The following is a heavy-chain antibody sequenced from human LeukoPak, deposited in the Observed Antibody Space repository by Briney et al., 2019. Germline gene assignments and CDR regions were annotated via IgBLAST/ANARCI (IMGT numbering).Heavy chain of an antibody. CDR2: IIPIVGTA. CDR3: ARHSGYCSSTSCFQYYDFWSGYRYYFDY. CDR1: GGTFSSYA. J-gene: IGHJ4*02. D-gene: IGHD2-2*01. V-gene: IGHV1-69*05. Sequence: SVKVSCKASGGTFSSYAISWVRQAPGQGLEWVGRIIPIVGTANYAQKFQGRVTITTDESTSTAYMELSSLRSEDTAVYYCARHSGYCSSTSCFQYYDFWSGYRYYFDYWGQGTLVTVSS.